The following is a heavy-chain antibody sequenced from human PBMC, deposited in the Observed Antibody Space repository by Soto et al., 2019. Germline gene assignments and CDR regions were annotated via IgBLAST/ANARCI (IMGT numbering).Heavy chain of an antibody. D-gene: IGHD1-26*01. J-gene: IGHJ4*02. V-gene: IGHV3-15*01. CDR2: IRSKSDGVTT. CDR1: GLTFNNAW. Sequence: PGGSLRLSCVASGLTFNNAWMNWVRQAPGKGLEWVGRIRSKSDGVTTDYAAPVKGRFTISRDDSKNMVDLQMSSLKTEDTAIYYCTTYSGAAFEYWGQGALVTVSS. CDR3: TTYSGAAFEY.